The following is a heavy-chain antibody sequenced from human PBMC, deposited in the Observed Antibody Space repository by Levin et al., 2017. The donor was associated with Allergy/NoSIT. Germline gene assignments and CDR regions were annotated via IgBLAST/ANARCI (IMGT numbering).Heavy chain of an antibody. CDR3: ARGGTYCSGGSCFPFGMDV. D-gene: IGHD2-15*01. V-gene: IGHV1-18*01. Sequence: ASVKVSCKASGYTFTSYGISWVRQAPGQGLEWMGWISAFNGNTDYAQKLQGRVTMTTDTSTSTAYMELRSLRSDDTAVYYCARGGTYCSGGSCFPFGMDVWGQGTTVTVSS. CDR1: GYTFTSYG. J-gene: IGHJ6*02. CDR2: ISAFNGNT.